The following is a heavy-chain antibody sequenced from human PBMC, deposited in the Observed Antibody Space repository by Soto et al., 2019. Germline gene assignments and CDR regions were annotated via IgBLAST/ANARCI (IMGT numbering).Heavy chain of an antibody. CDR1: GFTFRSYG. D-gene: IGHD1-26*01. CDR3: AKERLLWFDP. CDR2: ISYDGSNK. Sequence: QVQLVESGGGVVQPGRSLRLSCAASGFTFRSYGMHWVRQAPGKRLEWVAVISYDGSNKYYADSVKGRFTISRDNSKNTLYLQMNSLRAEDTAVYYCAKERLLWFDPWGQGTLVTVSS. J-gene: IGHJ5*02. V-gene: IGHV3-30*18.